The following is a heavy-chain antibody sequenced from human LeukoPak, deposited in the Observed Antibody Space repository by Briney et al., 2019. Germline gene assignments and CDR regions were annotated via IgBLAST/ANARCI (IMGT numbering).Heavy chain of an antibody. D-gene: IGHD4-17*01. CDR1: GGSFSGYY. J-gene: IGHJ4*02. Sequence: SETLSLTCAVYGGSFSGYYWSWIRQPPGKGLEWIGEINHSGSTYYNPSLKSRVTISVDRSKNQFSLKLSSVTAADTAVYYCARVGPYGDYYWGQGTLVTVSS. V-gene: IGHV4-34*01. CDR2: INHSGST. CDR3: ARVGPYGDYY.